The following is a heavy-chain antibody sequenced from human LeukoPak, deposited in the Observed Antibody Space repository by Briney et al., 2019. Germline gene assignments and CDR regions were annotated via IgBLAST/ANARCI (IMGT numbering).Heavy chain of an antibody. CDR2: IIRGGSI. J-gene: IGHJ4*02. D-gene: IGHD3-22*01. CDR1: GFSFSSYA. V-gene: IGHV3-23*01. Sequence: GSLRLSCAASGFSFSSYAMSWVRQAPGKGLEWVSGIIRGGSIYYADSAKGRFTISRDNSKNTLYMQMNSLRAEDTAVYYCAKSDSSGYSTFDYWGQGTLVTVSS. CDR3: AKSDSSGYSTFDY.